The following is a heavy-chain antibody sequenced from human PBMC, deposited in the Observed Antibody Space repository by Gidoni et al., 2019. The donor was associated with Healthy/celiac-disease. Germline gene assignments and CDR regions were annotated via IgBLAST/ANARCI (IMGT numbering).Heavy chain of an antibody. Sequence: QLQLQESGPGLVKPSETLSLTCTVSGGSISSSSYYWGWIRQPPGKGLEWIGSIYYSGSTYYNPSLKSRVTISVDTSKNQFSLKLSSVTAADTAVYYCARGFVQTVLLAAFDIWGQGTMVTVSS. CDR1: GGSISSSSYY. D-gene: IGHD3-9*01. CDR3: ARGFVQTVLLAAFDI. V-gene: IGHV4-39*01. J-gene: IGHJ3*02. CDR2: IYYSGST.